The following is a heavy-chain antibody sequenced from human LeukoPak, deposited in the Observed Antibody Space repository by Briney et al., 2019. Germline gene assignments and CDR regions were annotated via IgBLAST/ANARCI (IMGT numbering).Heavy chain of an antibody. CDR2: ISYDRNNI. V-gene: IGHV3-30-3*01. CDR1: GISFSSNA. Sequence: GGSLRLSCAASGISFSSNAMHWVRQAPGKGLEWVAVISYDRNNIQYADSVKGRFTISRDNSKNTLFLQMNSLKPEDTAVYYCARDKAGGWYATFDYWGQGTLVTVSS. J-gene: IGHJ4*02. CDR3: ARDKAGGWYATFDY. D-gene: IGHD6-19*01.